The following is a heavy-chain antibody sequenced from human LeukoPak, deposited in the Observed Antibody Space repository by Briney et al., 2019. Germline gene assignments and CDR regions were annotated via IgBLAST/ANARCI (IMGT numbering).Heavy chain of an antibody. CDR3: ARVVNGDYPYYFDY. V-gene: IGHV1-18*01. CDR2: ISAYDGNT. D-gene: IGHD4-17*01. J-gene: IGHJ4*02. Sequence: ASVKVSCKASGYTFASYGISWVRQAPGQGLEWMGWISAYDGNTNYAQKLQGRVTITRDTSASTAYMELSSLRSEDTAVYYCARVVNGDYPYYFDYWGQGTLVTVSS. CDR1: GYTFASYG.